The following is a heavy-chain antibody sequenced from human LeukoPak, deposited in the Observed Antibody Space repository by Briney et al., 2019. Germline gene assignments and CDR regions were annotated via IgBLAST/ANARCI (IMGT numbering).Heavy chain of an antibody. J-gene: IGHJ6*02. CDR2: IWYDGSNK. D-gene: IGHD3-16*01. V-gene: IGHV3-33*03. CDR3: ARGGGLDV. Sequence: GGSLRLSCAASGFTFSSYGMHWVRQARGKGLEWVAVIWYDGSNKYYADSVKGRFTISRDNAKNSLYLQMSNLRAEDTAVYFCARGGGLDVWGQGATVTVSS. CDR1: GFTFSSYG.